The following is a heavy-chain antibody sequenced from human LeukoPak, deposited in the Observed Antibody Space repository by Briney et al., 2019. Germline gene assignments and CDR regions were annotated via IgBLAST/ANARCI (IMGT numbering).Heavy chain of an antibody. J-gene: IGHJ4*02. CDR3: AKDPGGLRYFDWLFDY. V-gene: IGHV3-30*18. D-gene: IGHD3-9*01. CDR1: GFTVSSNY. CDR2: ISYDGSNK. Sequence: GGSLRLSCAASGFTVSSNYMNWVRQAPGKGLEWVAVISYDGSNKYYADSVRGRFTISRNNSKNTLYLQMNSLRAEDTAVYYCAKDPGGLRYFDWLFDYWGQGTLVTASS.